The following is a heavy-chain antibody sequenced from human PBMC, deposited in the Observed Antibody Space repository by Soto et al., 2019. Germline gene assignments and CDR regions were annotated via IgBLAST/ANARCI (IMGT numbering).Heavy chain of an antibody. V-gene: IGHV3-30-3*01. J-gene: IGHJ4*02. CDR1: GFTFSSYA. D-gene: IGHD2-8*01. CDR3: ARDFGLYCTNGVCYGGYFDY. CDR2: ISYDGSNK. Sequence: GGCLRLSCAASGFTFSSYAMQWVRQAPGKGLEWVAVISYDGSNKYYADSVKGRFTISRDNSKNTLYLQMNSLRAEDTAVYYCARDFGLYCTNGVCYGGYFDYWGPG.